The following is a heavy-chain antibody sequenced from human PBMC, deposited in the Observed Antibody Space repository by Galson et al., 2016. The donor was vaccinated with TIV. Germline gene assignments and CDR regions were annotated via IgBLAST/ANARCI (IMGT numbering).Heavy chain of an antibody. CDR2: IYWDDDK. Sequence: PALVKPTQTLTLTCTFSGFSLNTHGMAVGWIRQAPGKALEWLALIYWDDDKRYSAPLKSRLSISKDTSRNQVVLTMTNMAPVDTATYYCALRRSSDIYRRAIWFDPWGQGTLVTVSS. CDR1: GFSLNTHGMA. J-gene: IGHJ5*02. D-gene: IGHD2-21*02. V-gene: IGHV2-5*02. CDR3: ALRRSSDIYRRAIWFDP.